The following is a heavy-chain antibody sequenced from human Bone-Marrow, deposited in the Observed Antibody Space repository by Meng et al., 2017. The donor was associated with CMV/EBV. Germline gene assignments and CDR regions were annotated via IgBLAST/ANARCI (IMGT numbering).Heavy chain of an antibody. Sequence: GESLKISCAASGFTFNSYSMNWVRQAPGKGLEWVSSISSSSSYIYYADSVKDRFTISRDNAKNSLYLQMNSLRAEDTAVYYCALQWATSFYYGMDVWGQGTTVTVSS. V-gene: IGHV3-21*01. CDR2: ISSSSSYI. CDR3: ALQWATSFYYGMDV. D-gene: IGHD5-12*01. CDR1: GFTFNSYS. J-gene: IGHJ6*02.